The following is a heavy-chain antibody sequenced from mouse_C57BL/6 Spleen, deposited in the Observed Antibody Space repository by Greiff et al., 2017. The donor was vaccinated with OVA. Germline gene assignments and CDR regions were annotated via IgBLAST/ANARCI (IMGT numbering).Heavy chain of an antibody. D-gene: IGHD2-2*01. V-gene: IGHV1-50*01. CDR1: GYTFTSYW. CDR3: ARSLRYGYYYFDY. J-gene: IGHJ2*01. Sequence: QVQLQQSGAELVKPGASVKLSCKASGYTFTSYWMQWVKQRPGQGLEWIGEIDPSDSYTNYNQKFKGKATLTVDTSSSTAYMQLSSLTSEDCAVYYCARSLRYGYYYFDYWGKGTTLTVSS. CDR2: IDPSDSYT.